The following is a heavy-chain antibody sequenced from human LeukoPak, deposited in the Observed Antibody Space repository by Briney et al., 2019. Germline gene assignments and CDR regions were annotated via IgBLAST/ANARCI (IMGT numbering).Heavy chain of an antibody. CDR2: INTNTGNP. Sequence: ASVKVSCKASGYTFTSYAMNWVRQAPGQGLEWMGWINTNTGNPTYAQGFTGRFVFSLDTSVSTAYLQISSLKAEDTAVYYCAGMLKYKGIAAAGRINWFDPWGQGTLVTVSS. J-gene: IGHJ5*02. D-gene: IGHD6-13*01. V-gene: IGHV7-4-1*02. CDR1: GYTFTSYA. CDR3: AGMLKYKGIAAAGRINWFDP.